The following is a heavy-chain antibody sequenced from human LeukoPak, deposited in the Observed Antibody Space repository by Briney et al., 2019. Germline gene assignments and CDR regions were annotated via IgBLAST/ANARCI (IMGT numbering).Heavy chain of an antibody. V-gene: IGHV1-69*06. CDR2: IIPIFGTA. CDR1: GYTFTSYG. D-gene: IGHD3-10*01. J-gene: IGHJ5*02. Sequence: ASVKVSCKASGYTFTSYGISWVRQAPGQGLEWMGGIIPIFGTANYAQKFQGRVTITADKSTSTAYMELSSLRSEDTAVYYCAREGHYYGSGSYEWFDPWGQGTLVTVSS. CDR3: AREGHYYGSGSYEWFDP.